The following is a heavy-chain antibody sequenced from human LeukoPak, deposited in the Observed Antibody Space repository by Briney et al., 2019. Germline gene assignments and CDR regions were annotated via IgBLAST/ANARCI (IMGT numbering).Heavy chain of an antibody. D-gene: IGHD3-22*01. J-gene: IGHJ4*02. CDR1: GGSISSYY. CDR3: ARKRYYYDSSGYYYYFGY. Sequence: PSETLSLTCTVSGGSISSYYWSWIRQPPGKGLEWIGYIYYSGSTNYNPSLKSRVTISVDTSKNQFSLKLSSVTAADTAVYYCARKRYYYDSSGYYYYFGYWGQGTLVTVSS. V-gene: IGHV4-59*01. CDR2: IYYSGST.